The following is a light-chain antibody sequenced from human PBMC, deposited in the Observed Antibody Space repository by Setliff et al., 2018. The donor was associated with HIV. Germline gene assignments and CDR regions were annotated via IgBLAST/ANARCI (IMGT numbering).Light chain of an antibody. CDR3: SSYTSNNTPVV. V-gene: IGLV2-14*02. J-gene: IGLJ2*01. CDR2: DVS. Sequence: QSALAQPASVSGSPGQSITISCTGTSSDVGNYNLVSWYQQHPGKAPKLMIHDVSNRPSGVSNRFSGSKSGNTASLTISGLQAEDEADYYCSSYTSNNTPVVFGGGTKVTV. CDR1: SSDVGNYNL.